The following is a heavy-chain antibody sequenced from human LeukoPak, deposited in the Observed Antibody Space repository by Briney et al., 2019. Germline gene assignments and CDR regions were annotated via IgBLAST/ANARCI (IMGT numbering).Heavy chain of an antibody. CDR1: GFTFRNHC. D-gene: IGHD6-6*01. CDR2: ISSDGSST. Sequence: GGSLRLSCAASGFTFRNHCMHWVRQTPGKGLVWVSRISSDGSSTTYADSVKGRFTISRDNAKNTLYLQMNNLRAEDSAMYYCARDQRVTGRPDIDYWGQGTLVIVSS. V-gene: IGHV3-74*03. CDR3: ARDQRVTGRPDIDY. J-gene: IGHJ4*02.